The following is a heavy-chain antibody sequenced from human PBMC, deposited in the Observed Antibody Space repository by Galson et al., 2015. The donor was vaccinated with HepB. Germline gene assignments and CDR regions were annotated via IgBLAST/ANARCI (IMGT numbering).Heavy chain of an antibody. V-gene: IGHV3-23*01. CDR2: ISGSGGST. D-gene: IGHD3-9*01. Sequence: SLRLSCATSGFTFSSSAMSWVRQAPGKGLEWVSAISGSGGSTYYADSVKGRFTISRDNSKNTLYLQMNSLRAEDTAVYYCAKDPRYFDWLPYFDYWGQGTLVTVSS. CDR1: GFTFSSSA. CDR3: AKDPRYFDWLPYFDY. J-gene: IGHJ4*02.